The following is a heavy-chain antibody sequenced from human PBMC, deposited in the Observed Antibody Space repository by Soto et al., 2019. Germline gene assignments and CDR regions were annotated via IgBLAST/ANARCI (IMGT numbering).Heavy chain of an antibody. J-gene: IGHJ4*02. CDR3: ARVRIAARPGAVDY. CDR2: IKQDGSEK. D-gene: IGHD6-6*01. Sequence: PGGSLRLSCAASGFTFSSYWMSWVRQAPGKGLEWVANIKQDGSEKYYVDSVKGRFTISRDNAKNSLYLQMNSLRAEDTAVYYCARVRIAARPGAVDYWGQGTLVTVSS. CDR1: GFTFSSYW. V-gene: IGHV3-7*04.